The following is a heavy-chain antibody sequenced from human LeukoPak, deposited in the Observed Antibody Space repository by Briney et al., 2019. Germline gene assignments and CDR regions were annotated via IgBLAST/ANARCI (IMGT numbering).Heavy chain of an antibody. CDR1: GFTFSTYP. J-gene: IGHJ3*02. CDR2: ISGGGSNT. Sequence: PGGSLRLSCAASGFTFSTYPISWVRQAPGKGLEWVSAISGGGSNTYYADSVKGRFTISRDNSKDTLYLQMNSLRAEDTAVCYCVKDSVRGYSGYGNDGFEIWGQGTMVTVSS. V-gene: IGHV3-23*01. D-gene: IGHD5-12*01. CDR3: VKDSVRGYSGYGNDGFEI.